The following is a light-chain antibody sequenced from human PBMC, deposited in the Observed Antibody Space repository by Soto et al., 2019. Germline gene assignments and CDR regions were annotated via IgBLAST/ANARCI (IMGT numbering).Light chain of an antibody. CDR1: QTVSSGY. V-gene: IGKV3-20*01. CDR2: GAS. J-gene: IGKJ1*01. CDR3: QEYGTSRT. Sequence: EIVLTQSPGTLSLSPGERAILSCRASQTVSSGYLAWYQQKPGQAPRLLISGASSRATGIPDRFSGSGSGTDFTLTISRLEPEDSAVYYCQEYGTSRTFGLGTKVEI.